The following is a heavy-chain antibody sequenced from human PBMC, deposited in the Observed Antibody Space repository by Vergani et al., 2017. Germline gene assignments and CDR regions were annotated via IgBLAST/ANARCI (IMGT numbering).Heavy chain of an antibody. CDR3: ASFGVGYYYMDV. J-gene: IGHJ6*03. D-gene: IGHD3-3*01. V-gene: IGHV3-21*01. CDR2: ISSSSSYI. CDR1: GFTFSSYS. Sequence: EVQLLESGGGLVKPGGSLRLSCAASGFTFSSYSMNWVRQAPGKGLEWVSSISSSSSYIYYADSVKGRFTISRDNAKNSLYLQMNSLRAEDTAVYYCASFGVGYYYMDVWGKGTTVTVSS.